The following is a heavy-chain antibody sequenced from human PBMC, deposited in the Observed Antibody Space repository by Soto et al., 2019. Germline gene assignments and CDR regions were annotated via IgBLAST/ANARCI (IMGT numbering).Heavy chain of an antibody. V-gene: IGHV4-59*01. CDR2: IYYSGST. J-gene: IGHJ6*02. Sequence: SETLSLTCTVSGDSIRSYYWTWIRQPPGKGLELIGYIYYSGSTRYNPSLKSRVTISVDMSKNQFSLKLSSVIAADTAVYYCARAYGGFDNGLDVWGQGTAVTSP. CDR1: GDSIRSYY. CDR3: ARAYGGFDNGLDV. D-gene: IGHD5-12*01.